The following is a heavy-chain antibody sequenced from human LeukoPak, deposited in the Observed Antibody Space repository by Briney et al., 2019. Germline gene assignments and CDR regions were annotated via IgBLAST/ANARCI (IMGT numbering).Heavy chain of an antibody. CDR1: GGSFSGYY. D-gene: IGHD1-1*01. Sequence: TSETLSLTCAVYGGSFSGYYWSWIRQPPGKGLEWIGEINHSGSTNYNPSLKSRVTISVDTSKNQFSLKLRSVTAADTAVYYCASRGDWNDDFDYWGQGTLVTVSS. V-gene: IGHV4-34*01. J-gene: IGHJ4*02. CDR3: ASRGDWNDDFDY. CDR2: INHSGST.